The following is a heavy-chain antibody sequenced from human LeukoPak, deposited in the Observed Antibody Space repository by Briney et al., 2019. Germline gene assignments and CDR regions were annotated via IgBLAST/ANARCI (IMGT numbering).Heavy chain of an antibody. CDR1: GFTFTSYL. J-gene: IGHJ6*03. CDR3: ARGRLSGMDV. V-gene: IGHV3-21*01. Sequence: QPGGSLRLSCAASGFTFTSYLMNWVRQAPGKGLEWVSSISSSSSYIYYADSVKGRFTLSRDNANNSLYLQMNSLRAEDTAVYYCARGRLSGMDVWGKGTTVTVSS. CDR2: ISSSSSYI.